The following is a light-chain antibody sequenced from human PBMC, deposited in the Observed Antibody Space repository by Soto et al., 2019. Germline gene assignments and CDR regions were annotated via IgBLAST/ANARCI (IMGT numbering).Light chain of an antibody. CDR2: DVS. V-gene: IGLV2-14*03. Sequence: QSALTQPASVSGSPGQSITISCTGTSSDVGGYDYVSWYQHHPGKAPKLMIYDVSNRPSGVSNRFSGSKSGNTASLTISGLQAEDEADYYCSSYTSSNTGVFGGGTKL. CDR1: SSDVGGYDY. J-gene: IGLJ2*01. CDR3: SSYTSSNTGV.